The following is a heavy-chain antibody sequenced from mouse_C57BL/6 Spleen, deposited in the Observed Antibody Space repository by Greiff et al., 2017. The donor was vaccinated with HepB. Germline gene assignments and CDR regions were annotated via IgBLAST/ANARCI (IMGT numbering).Heavy chain of an antibody. CDR2: IYLGDGDT. Sequence: VQLQQSGPELVKPGASVKISCKASGYAFSSSWMNWVKQRPGTGLEWIGRIYLGDGDTNYNGKFKGKATLTADKSSSTAYMQLSSLTSEDSAVYFCARPDYGYDLAYWGQGTLVTVAA. V-gene: IGHV1-82*01. CDR3: ARPDYGYDLAY. CDR1: GYAFSSSW. D-gene: IGHD2-2*01. J-gene: IGHJ3*01.